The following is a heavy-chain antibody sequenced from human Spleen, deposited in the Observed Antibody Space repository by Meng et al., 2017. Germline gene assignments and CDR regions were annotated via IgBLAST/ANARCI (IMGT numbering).Heavy chain of an antibody. J-gene: IGHJ4*02. V-gene: IGHV3-53*01. CDR3: ARGWDPRNYGTGSYYIFDY. CDR2: IYSGGTT. Sequence: GESLKISCAASGFTFSSNYMSWVRQAPGRGLEWVSMIYSGGTTYYADSLKGRFTIPRDNSSNTLYLQMNSLRAEDTAVYYCARGWDPRNYGTGSYYIFDYWAQGTLVTVSS. D-gene: IGHD3-10*01. CDR1: GFTFSSNY.